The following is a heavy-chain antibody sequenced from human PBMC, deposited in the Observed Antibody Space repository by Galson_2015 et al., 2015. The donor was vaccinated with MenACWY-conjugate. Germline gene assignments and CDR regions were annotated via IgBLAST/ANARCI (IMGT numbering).Heavy chain of an antibody. D-gene: IGHD1-26*01. J-gene: IGHJ4*02. CDR2: INPGGSST. CDR3: AKSRGASFYFDS. Sequence: SPRLSCSACGFIFNTYWMHWVRQAPGKGLVWDSSINPGGSSTTYEDSVKDRFTITRDNAKNTLYLQMNSLRPEDTAVFYCAKSRGASFYFDSWGQGTLFTVPP. CDR1: GFIFNTYW. V-gene: IGHV3-74*01.